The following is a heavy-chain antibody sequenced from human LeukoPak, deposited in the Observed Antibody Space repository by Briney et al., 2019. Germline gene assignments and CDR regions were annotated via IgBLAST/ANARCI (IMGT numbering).Heavy chain of an antibody. CDR1: GFIFSTYN. J-gene: IGHJ4*02. V-gene: IGHV3-48*04. Sequence: GGSLRLSCAASGFIFSTYNMIWVRQAPGKGLEWPSYIHFRNSPIYYADSVKGRFTISRDNAKNSLYLQIDSLRVEDTAMYYCARVVDGVTGSDYWGQGTLVTVSS. CDR3: ARVVDGVTGSDY. D-gene: IGHD2-8*01. CDR2: IHFRNSPI.